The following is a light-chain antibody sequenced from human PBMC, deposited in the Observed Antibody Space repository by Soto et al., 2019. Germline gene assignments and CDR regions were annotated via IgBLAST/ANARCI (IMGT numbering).Light chain of an antibody. J-gene: IGLJ1*01. V-gene: IGLV2-8*01. Sequence: QSVLTQPHSASGSPGQSVTISCTGTSSDVGAYIFVSWYQQHPGKAPKLMVYDVNRRPPGVPDRFFGSKSGNTASLTVSGLQAEDEADYYCVSFAGGTYVFGTGTKVT. CDR2: DVN. CDR3: VSFAGGTYV. CDR1: SSDVGAYIF.